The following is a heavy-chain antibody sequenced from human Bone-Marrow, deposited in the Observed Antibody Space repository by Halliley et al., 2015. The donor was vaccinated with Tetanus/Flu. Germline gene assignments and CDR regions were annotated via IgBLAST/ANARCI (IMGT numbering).Heavy chain of an antibody. CDR3: ASPGIEGTNTAASDV. V-gene: IGHV4-59*01. Sequence: IGYIHHSGDIKYNPSPKSRVTISVDTSKNQFSLRLSSVTAADTAVYYCASPGIEGTNTAASDVWGQGTMVTVSS. CDR2: IHHSGDI. J-gene: IGHJ3*01. D-gene: IGHD1-7*01.